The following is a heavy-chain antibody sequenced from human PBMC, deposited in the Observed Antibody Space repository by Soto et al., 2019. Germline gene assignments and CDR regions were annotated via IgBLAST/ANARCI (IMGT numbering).Heavy chain of an antibody. J-gene: IGHJ4*02. CDR3: ARDPMYSSSWYSCYFDY. CDR2: ISYDGSNK. D-gene: IGHD6-13*01. CDR1: GFTFSSYA. Sequence: QVQLVESGGGVVQPGRSLRLSCAASGFTFSSYAMHWVRQAPGKGLEWVAVISYDGSNKYYADSVKGRFTISRDNSKNTLYLQRNSLRAEDTAVYYCARDPMYSSSWYSCYFDYWGQGTLVTVSS. V-gene: IGHV3-30-3*01.